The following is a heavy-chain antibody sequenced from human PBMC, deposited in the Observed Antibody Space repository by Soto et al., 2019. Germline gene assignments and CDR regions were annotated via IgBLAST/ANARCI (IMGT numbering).Heavy chain of an antibody. D-gene: IGHD6-19*01. V-gene: IGHV3-30*18. CDR2: ISYDGSNK. CDR3: AKVLIAVAGQDAFDI. J-gene: IGHJ3*02. Sequence: QVQLVESGGGVAQPGRSLRLSCAASGFTFSSYGMHWVRQAPGKGLEWVAVISYDGSNKYYADSVKGRFTISRDNSKNPLYLQMNSLRAEDTAVYYCAKVLIAVAGQDAFDIWGQGTMVTVSS. CDR1: GFTFSSYG.